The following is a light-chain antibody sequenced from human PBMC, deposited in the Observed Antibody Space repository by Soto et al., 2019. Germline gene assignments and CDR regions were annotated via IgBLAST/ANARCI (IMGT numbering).Light chain of an antibody. CDR3: HQYNEWRT. CDR1: QYISKY. Sequence: EICIAHVPGALSVSRGYISTLSCRASQYISKYLAWYQQRPGQAPRLLIYDASTRATGIPDRFSGSGSGTEFTLTISSLQSEDVAVYYCHQYNEWRTFGQGTKVDIK. V-gene: IGKV3-15*01. CDR2: DAS. J-gene: IGKJ1*01.